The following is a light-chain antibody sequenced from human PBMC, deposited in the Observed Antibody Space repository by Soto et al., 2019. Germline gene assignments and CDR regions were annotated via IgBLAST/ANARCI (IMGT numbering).Light chain of an antibody. J-gene: IGKJ1*01. CDR3: QQYTSYS. CDR2: HAS. V-gene: IGKV1-5*01. Sequence: DIQMTQSPSTLPASVGARVTITCRASQSISNWLAWYQKKTGTAPKLLIYHASTLESGVPSSFSGSGSGTEFALTIRRMQPDAFATYYCQQYTSYSFGQGTKVDIK. CDR1: QSISNW.